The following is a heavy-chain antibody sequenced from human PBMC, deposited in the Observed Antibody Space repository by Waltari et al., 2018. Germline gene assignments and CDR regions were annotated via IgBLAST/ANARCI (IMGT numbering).Heavy chain of an antibody. CDR3: ARGLGYLIFESGWDY. CDR2: IIPILGIA. CDR1: GGTFSSYA. D-gene: IGHD6-19*01. Sequence: QVQLVQSGAEVKKPGSSVKVSCKASGGTFSSYAISWVRQAPGQGLEWMGGIIPILGIANYAQKFQGRVTITADESTSTAYMELSSLRSEDSAVYYCARGLGYLIFESGWDYWGQGTLVTVSS. V-gene: IGHV1-69*04. J-gene: IGHJ4*02.